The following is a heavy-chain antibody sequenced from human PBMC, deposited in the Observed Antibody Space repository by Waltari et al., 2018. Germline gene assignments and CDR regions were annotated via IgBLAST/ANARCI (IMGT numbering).Heavy chain of an antibody. J-gene: IGHJ3*02. V-gene: IGHV3-23*04. Sequence: EVQLVESGGGLVQPGGSLRLSCAASGFTFSSYAMSWVRQAPGKGLEWVSAISGSGGSTYYADSVKGRFTISRDNSKNTLYLQMNSLRAEDTAVYYCAKDRVDSSGWYGPGAFDIWGQGTMVTVSS. CDR3: AKDRVDSSGWYGPGAFDI. CDR1: GFTFSSYA. CDR2: ISGSGGST. D-gene: IGHD6-19*01.